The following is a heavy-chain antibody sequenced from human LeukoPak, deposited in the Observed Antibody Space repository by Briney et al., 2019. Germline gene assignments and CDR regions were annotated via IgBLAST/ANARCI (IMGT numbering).Heavy chain of an antibody. J-gene: IGHJ3*02. CDR1: GGSISSGGYY. CDR3: ARDYRPDPKVWFDI. V-gene: IGHV4-30-2*01. CDR2: IYHSGST. Sequence: SETLSLTCTVSGGSISSGGYYWSWIRQPPGKGLEWIGYIYHSGSTYYNPSLKSRVTISVDRSKNQFSLKLSSVTAADTAVYYCARDYRPDPKVWFDIWGQGTMVTVSS. D-gene: IGHD2-21*01.